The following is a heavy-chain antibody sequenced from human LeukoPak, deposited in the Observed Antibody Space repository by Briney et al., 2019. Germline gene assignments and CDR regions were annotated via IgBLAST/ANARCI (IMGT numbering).Heavy chain of an antibody. J-gene: IGHJ4*02. CDR3: ARGREDIVVVPAARRDSSNDY. Sequence: SETLSLTCAVYGGSFSGYYWSWLRQPRGKGLEWIGVINHSGSTNYNPSLKSRVTISVDTSKNQFSLRLSSVTAADTAVYYCARGREDIVVVPAARRDSSNDYWGQGTLVTVPS. D-gene: IGHD2-2*01. CDR2: INHSGST. CDR1: GGSFSGYY. V-gene: IGHV4-34*01.